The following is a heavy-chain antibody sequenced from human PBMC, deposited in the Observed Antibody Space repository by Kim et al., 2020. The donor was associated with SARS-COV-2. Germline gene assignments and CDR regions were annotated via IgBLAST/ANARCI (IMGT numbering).Heavy chain of an antibody. CDR3: ASSSYGSGSYTGDAFDI. CDR2: INPNSGGT. D-gene: IGHD3-10*01. CDR1: GYTFTGYY. J-gene: IGHJ3*02. Sequence: ASVKVSCKASGYTFTGYYKHWVRQAPGQGLEWMGWINPNSGGTNYAQKFQGRVTMNRDTSISTAYMELSRLRSDDTAVYYCASSSYGSGSYTGDAFDIWGQGTMVTVSS. V-gene: IGHV1-2*02.